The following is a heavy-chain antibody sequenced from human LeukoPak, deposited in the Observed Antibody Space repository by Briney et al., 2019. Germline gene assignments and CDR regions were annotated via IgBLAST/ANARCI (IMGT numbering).Heavy chain of an antibody. Sequence: GGSLRLSCAASGFTFDDYGMSWVRQAPGKGLEWVSGINWNGGSKGYADSVKGRFTISRDNARNSLYLLMNTLRPEDTALYHCARASGSGSYTAFDYWGQGSLVTVSS. CDR1: GFTFDDYG. J-gene: IGHJ4*02. CDR3: ARASGSGSYTAFDY. D-gene: IGHD3-10*01. V-gene: IGHV3-20*01. CDR2: INWNGGSK.